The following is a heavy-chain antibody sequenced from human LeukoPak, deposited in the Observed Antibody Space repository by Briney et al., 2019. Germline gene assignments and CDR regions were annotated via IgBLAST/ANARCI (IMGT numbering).Heavy chain of an antibody. V-gene: IGHV4-59*01. Sequence: SETLSLTCTVSGGSISSYYWSWIRQPPGKGLEWIGYIYYSGSTNYNPSLKSRVTISVDTSKNQFSLKLSSVTAADTAVYYCASLGELTSEYFQHWGQGTLVTVSS. CDR3: ASLGELTSEYFQH. D-gene: IGHD3-10*01. J-gene: IGHJ1*01. CDR1: GGSISSYY. CDR2: IYYSGST.